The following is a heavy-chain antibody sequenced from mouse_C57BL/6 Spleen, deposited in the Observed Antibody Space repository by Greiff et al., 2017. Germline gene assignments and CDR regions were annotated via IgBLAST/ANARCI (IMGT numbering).Heavy chain of an antibody. J-gene: IGHJ4*01. D-gene: IGHD1-1*01. V-gene: IGHV1-64*01. CDR3: ARRGTVVGAMDY. CDR1: GYTFTSYW. CDR2: IHPNSGST. Sequence: QVQLQQPGAELVKPGASVKLSCKASGYTFTSYWMNWVKQRPGQGLEWIGMIHPNSGSTNYNEKFKSKATLTVDKSSSTAYMQLSSLTSEDSAVYYCARRGTVVGAMDYWGQGTSVTVSS.